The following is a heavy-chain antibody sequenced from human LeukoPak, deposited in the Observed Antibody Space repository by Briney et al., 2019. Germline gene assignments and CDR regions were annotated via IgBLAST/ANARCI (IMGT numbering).Heavy chain of an antibody. CDR2: IYYSGST. Sequence: SETLSLTCTVSGGSISSYYWSWIRQPPGKGLEWIGYIYYSGSTNYNPSLKSRVTIPVDTSKNQFSLKLSSVTAADTAVYYCARGRQWLVPYYFDYWGQGTLVTVSS. CDR3: ARGRQWLVPYYFDY. CDR1: GGSISSYY. J-gene: IGHJ4*02. V-gene: IGHV4-59*01. D-gene: IGHD6-19*01.